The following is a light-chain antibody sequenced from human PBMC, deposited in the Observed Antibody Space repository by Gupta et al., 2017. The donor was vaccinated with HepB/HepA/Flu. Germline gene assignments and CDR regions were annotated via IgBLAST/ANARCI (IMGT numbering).Light chain of an antibody. Sequence: SQLTQYPALSVSLGQTVRITCQGDSLRSYYARWYQQKPGQAPVLVIYGNSNRPSGIPDRFSGSSSGNTASLTITGAEAEDEADDYCNSRDSSGDHWVFGGGTKLTVL. CDR2: GNS. CDR3: NSRDSSGDHWV. V-gene: IGLV3-19*01. J-gene: IGLJ2*01. CDR1: SLRSYY.